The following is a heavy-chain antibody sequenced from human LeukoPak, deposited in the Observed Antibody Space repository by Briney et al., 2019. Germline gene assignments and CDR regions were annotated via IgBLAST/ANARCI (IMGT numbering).Heavy chain of an antibody. D-gene: IGHD6-13*01. CDR3: VRGNPENIAALGGGWFDP. J-gene: IGHJ5*02. V-gene: IGHV4-59*01. Sequence: PSETLSLTCTVSGVSISSYYWSWIRQPPGKGLEWIGYIYYSGSTNYNPSLKSRATISVDTSKNQFFLKLNSVTAADTAVYYCVRGNPENIAALGGGWFDPWGQGTLVAVSS. CDR2: IYYSGST. CDR1: GVSISSYY.